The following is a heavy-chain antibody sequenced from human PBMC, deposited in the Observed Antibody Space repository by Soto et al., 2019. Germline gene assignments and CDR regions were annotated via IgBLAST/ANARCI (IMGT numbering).Heavy chain of an antibody. D-gene: IGHD6-13*01. CDR2: ISGSGGSS. V-gene: IGHV3-23*01. CDR1: GFALSTYA. CDR3: AKVTKRAAAGRYEYYKYGMDV. Sequence: GGSLRLSCAASGFALSTYAMTWVRQAPGKGLEWVSVISGSGGSSYYAASVKGRFTISRDNSKNTLFLQMNGLRAEDTAVYYCAKVTKRAAAGRYEYYKYGMDVWGQGTTVTVSS. J-gene: IGHJ6*02.